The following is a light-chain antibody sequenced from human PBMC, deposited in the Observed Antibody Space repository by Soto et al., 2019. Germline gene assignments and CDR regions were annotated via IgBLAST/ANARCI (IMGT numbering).Light chain of an antibody. Sequence: EIVLTQSPGTLSLSPGERATLSCRASQSVPRSYLAWYQQKPGQAPSLLIYGASSRATGIPDRISGSGSGTDFTLTISRLEPEHFAVYYCQQYGSAPFTFGPGTKVDIK. CDR1: QSVPRSY. J-gene: IGKJ3*01. CDR3: QQYGSAPFT. CDR2: GAS. V-gene: IGKV3-20*01.